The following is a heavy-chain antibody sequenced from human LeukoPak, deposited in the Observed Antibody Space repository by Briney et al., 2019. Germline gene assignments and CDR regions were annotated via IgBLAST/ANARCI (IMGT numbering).Heavy chain of an antibody. J-gene: IGHJ4*02. D-gene: IGHD3-10*01. CDR2: INAGNGNT. CDR1: GYTFTSYY. V-gene: IGHV1-3*03. CDR3: ATDELWFGVPKYYFDY. Sequence: GASVKVSCKASGYTFTSYYMHWVRQAPGQRLESMRWINAGNGNTKYSQEFQGRVTITRDTSASTAYMELSSLRSEDMAVYYCATDELWFGVPKYYFDYWGQGTLVTVSS.